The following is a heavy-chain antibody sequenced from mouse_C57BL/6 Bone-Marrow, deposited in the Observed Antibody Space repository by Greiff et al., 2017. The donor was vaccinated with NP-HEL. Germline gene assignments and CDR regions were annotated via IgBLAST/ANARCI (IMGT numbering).Heavy chain of an antibody. J-gene: IGHJ4*01. CDR3: AFLIYYGNYDYAMDY. V-gene: IGHV5-4*01. CDR1: GFTFSSYA. CDR2: ISDGGSYT. D-gene: IGHD2-1*01. Sequence: EVQVVESGGGLVKPGGSLKLSCAASGFTFSSYAMSWVRQTPDKRLEWVATISDGGSYTYYPDNVTGRFTISRDNAKNNLYLQMSHLKSEDTAMYYCAFLIYYGNYDYAMDYWGQGTSVTVSS.